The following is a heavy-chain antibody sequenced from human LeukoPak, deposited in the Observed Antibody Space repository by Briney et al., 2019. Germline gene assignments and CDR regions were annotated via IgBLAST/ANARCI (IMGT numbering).Heavy chain of an antibody. Sequence: GRSLRLSCAASGFTFHDYAMHWVRHAPGKGLEWVSGITWNSGSIVYADSVKGRFTISRDNAKNSLYLQMNSLRPEDTALYYCAGGVHSLDYWGQGTLVTVSS. J-gene: IGHJ4*02. V-gene: IGHV3-9*01. D-gene: IGHD1-1*01. CDR3: AGGVHSLDY. CDR1: GFTFHDYA. CDR2: ITWNSGSI.